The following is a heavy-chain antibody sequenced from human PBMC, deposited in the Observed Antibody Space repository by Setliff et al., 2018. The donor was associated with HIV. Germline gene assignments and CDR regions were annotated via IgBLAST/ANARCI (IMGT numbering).Heavy chain of an antibody. J-gene: IGHJ3*02. V-gene: IGHV4-39*07. CDR1: GGSISSSSYY. Sequence: PSETLSLTCTVSGGSISSSSYYWGWIRQPPGKGLEWIGSIYYSGSTYYNPSLKSRVTISVDTSKNQFSLKLSSVTAADTAVYYCASGGVDFVWGSYSPVPIWGQGTMVTVSS. CDR3: ASGGVDFVWGSYSPVPI. CDR2: IYYSGST. D-gene: IGHD3-16*01.